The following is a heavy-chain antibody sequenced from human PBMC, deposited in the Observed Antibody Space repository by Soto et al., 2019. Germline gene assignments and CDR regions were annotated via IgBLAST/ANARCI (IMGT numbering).Heavy chain of an antibody. Sequence: SVKVSCKASGGTFSSYAISWVRQAPGQGLEWMGGIIPIFGTANYAQKFQGRVTITADESTSTAYMELSSLRSEDTAVYYCARTPRSTYYDILTGYYFGQQNYYGMDVWGQGTTVTVSS. D-gene: IGHD3-9*01. CDR3: ARTPRSTYYDILTGYYFGQQNYYGMDV. J-gene: IGHJ6*02. CDR2: IIPIFGTA. V-gene: IGHV1-69*13. CDR1: GGTFSSYA.